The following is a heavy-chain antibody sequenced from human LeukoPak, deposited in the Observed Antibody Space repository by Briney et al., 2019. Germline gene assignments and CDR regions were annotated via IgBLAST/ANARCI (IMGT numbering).Heavy chain of an antibody. Sequence: SETLSLTCTVSGYSISSGYYWGWIRQPPGQGLVWTGSIDHSGSTYYNPSLKSRITISVDTSKNQFSLKLSSVTAADTAVYYCARDTALAQAVMFDYWGQGTLVTVSS. CDR3: ARDTALAQAVMFDY. J-gene: IGHJ4*02. CDR1: GYSISSGYY. CDR2: IDHSGST. D-gene: IGHD6-19*01. V-gene: IGHV4-38-2*02.